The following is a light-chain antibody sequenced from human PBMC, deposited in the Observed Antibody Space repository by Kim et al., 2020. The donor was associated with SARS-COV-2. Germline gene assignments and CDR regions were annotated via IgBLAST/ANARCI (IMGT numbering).Light chain of an antibody. Sequence: EIVLTQSPGTLSLSPGERATLSCRASQSVSSSYLAWYQQKPGQAPRLLIYDASSRATDIPDRFSGSGSGTDFTLTISRLEPEDFAVYYCQQYGSSPQTFGQGTKLEI. J-gene: IGKJ1*01. CDR3: QQYGSSPQT. V-gene: IGKV3-20*01. CDR2: DAS. CDR1: QSVSSSY.